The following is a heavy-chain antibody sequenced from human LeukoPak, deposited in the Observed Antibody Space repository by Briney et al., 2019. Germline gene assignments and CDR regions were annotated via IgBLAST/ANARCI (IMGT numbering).Heavy chain of an antibody. J-gene: IGHJ5*02. D-gene: IGHD2-2*01. CDR3: AKSLRIVVVPAAGPWFDP. Sequence: GGSLRLSCAASGFTFSIYAMSWVRQAPGKGLEWVSAISGSGGSTYYADSVKGRFTISRDNSKNTLYLQMNSLRAEDTAVYYCAKSLRIVVVPAAGPWFDPWGQGTLVTVSS. CDR1: GFTFSIYA. CDR2: ISGSGGST. V-gene: IGHV3-23*01.